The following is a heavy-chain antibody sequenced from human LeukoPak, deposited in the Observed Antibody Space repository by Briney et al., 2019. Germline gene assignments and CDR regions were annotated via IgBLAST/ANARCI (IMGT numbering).Heavy chain of an antibody. D-gene: IGHD6-13*01. J-gene: IGHJ4*02. CDR3: ARVQQLVEHDDY. V-gene: IGHV3-48*02. CDR2: ISSSSSTI. Sequence: GGSLRLSCAASGFTFSSYSMNWVRQAPGKGLEWVSYISSSSSTIYYADSVKGRFTVSRDNAKNSLYLQMNSLRDEDTAVYYYARVQQLVEHDDYWGQGTLVTVSS. CDR1: GFTFSSYS.